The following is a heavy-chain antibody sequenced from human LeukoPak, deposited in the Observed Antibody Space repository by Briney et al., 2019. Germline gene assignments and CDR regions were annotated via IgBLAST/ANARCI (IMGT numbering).Heavy chain of an antibody. CDR2: ISATGKNI. V-gene: IGHV3-23*01. J-gene: IGHJ4*02. D-gene: IGHD3-22*01. CDR1: GFTFSAYV. CDR3: ARDLGIVVVMLGFDY. Sequence: QPGGSLRLSCVVSGFTFSAYVMNWVRQAPGKGLEWVSDISATGKNIHYADSVKGRFTISRDNSKNTLYLQMNSLRAEDTAVYYCARDLGIVVVMLGFDYWGQGTLVTVSS.